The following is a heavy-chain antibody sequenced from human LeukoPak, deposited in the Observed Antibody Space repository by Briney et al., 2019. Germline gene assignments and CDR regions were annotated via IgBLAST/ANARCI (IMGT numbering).Heavy chain of an antibody. V-gene: IGHV1-8*01. J-gene: IGHJ4*02. Sequence: ASVKVSCKASGYTFTSYDINWVRQATGQGLEWMGWMNPNSGDTGYAQKFQGRVTMTRNTSISTAYMELSSLRSEDTAVYYCARGRYYYDSSGYIGDYFDYWGQGTLVTVSS. CDR3: ARGRYYYDSSGYIGDYFDY. CDR1: GYTFTSYD. CDR2: MNPNSGDT. D-gene: IGHD3-22*01.